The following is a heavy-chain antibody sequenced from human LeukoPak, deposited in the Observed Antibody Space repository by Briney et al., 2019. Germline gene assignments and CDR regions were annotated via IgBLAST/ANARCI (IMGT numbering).Heavy chain of an antibody. Sequence: GGSQRLSCAVSGFTLNFYDMHWARHAPGKRLEWVSAIRTTGDTHYPDSVKGRFAMSREDAKNSVHLQMNTLRAGDTAVYYCARGVSYYYDNSGHPGWYFDLWGRGTLVTVSS. D-gene: IGHD3-22*01. J-gene: IGHJ2*01. CDR3: ARGVSYYYDNSGHPGWYFDL. V-gene: IGHV3-13*01. CDR1: GFTLNFYD. CDR2: IRTTGDT.